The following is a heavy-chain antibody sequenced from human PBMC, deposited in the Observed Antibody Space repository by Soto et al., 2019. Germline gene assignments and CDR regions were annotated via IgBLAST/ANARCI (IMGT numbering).Heavy chain of an antibody. CDR2: TYYRSKWHN. Sequence: SQTLSLTCAISGDSVSSNSAAWNWIRQSPSRGLEWLGRTYYRSKWHNDYAVSVKSRIRINPDTSKNQFSLQLNSVTPEDTAAYYCVKLVGGTADYWGQGTPVTSPQ. V-gene: IGHV6-1*01. J-gene: IGHJ4*02. CDR1: GDSVSSNSAA. D-gene: IGHD1-26*01. CDR3: VKLVGGTADY.